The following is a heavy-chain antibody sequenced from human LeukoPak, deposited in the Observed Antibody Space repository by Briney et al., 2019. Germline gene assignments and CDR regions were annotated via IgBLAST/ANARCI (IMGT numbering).Heavy chain of an antibody. V-gene: IGHV4-4*02. CDR2: IYHSGST. Sequence: SETLSLTCAVSGGSISSSNWWSWVRQPPGKGLEWVGEIYHSGSTNYNPSLKSRVTISVDKSKNQFSLKLSSVTAADTAVYYCARATVTMYYFDYWGQGTLVTVSS. D-gene: IGHD4-17*01. CDR3: ARATVTMYYFDY. CDR1: GGSISSSNW. J-gene: IGHJ4*02.